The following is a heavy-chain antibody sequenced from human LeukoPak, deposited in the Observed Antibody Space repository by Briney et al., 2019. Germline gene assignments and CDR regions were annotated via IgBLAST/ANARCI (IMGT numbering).Heavy chain of an antibody. D-gene: IGHD3-22*01. CDR3: ARVRYYDSSGYYYDAFDI. Sequence: GGSLRLPCAASGFTFSDYYMSWIRQAPGKGLEWVSYISSSGSTIYYADSVKGRFTISRDNAKNSLYLQMNSLRAEDTAVYYCARVRYYDSSGYYYDAFDIWGQGTMVTVSS. CDR2: ISSSGSTI. V-gene: IGHV3-11*01. CDR1: GFTFSDYY. J-gene: IGHJ3*02.